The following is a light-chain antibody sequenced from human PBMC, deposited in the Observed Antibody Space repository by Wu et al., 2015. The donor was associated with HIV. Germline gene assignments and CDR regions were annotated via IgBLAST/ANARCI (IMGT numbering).Light chain of an antibody. Sequence: IQMTQSPSSLSATVGDRVTITCRASQSISSSLNWYQHKAGKAPKVLIYDASSLQSGVPSRFSGSGSGTDFTLTINGLQPEDFAVYFCQQSFHTPWTFGQGTKVEIK. CDR3: QQSFHTPWT. CDR2: DAS. J-gene: IGKJ1*01. V-gene: IGKV1-39*01. CDR1: QSISSS.